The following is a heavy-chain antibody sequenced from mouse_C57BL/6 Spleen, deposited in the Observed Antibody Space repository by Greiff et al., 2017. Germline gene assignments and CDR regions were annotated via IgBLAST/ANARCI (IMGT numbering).Heavy chain of an antibody. CDR3: ARYYGSSAAMDY. V-gene: IGHV1-26*01. CDR1: GYTFTDYY. D-gene: IGHD1-1*01. Sequence: VQLQQSGPELVKPGASVKISCKASGYTFTDYYMNWVKQSPGKSLEWIGDINPNNGGTSYNQKFKGKATLTVDKSSSTAYMELRSLTSEDSAVYYCARYYGSSAAMDYWGQGTSVTVSS. J-gene: IGHJ4*01. CDR2: INPNNGGT.